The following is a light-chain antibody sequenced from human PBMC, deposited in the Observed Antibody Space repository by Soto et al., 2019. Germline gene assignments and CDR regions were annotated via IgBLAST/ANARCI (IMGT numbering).Light chain of an antibody. CDR1: QSVSSSY. Sequence: EIVLTQSPGTLSLSPGERATLSCRASQSVSSSYLAWYQQKPGQAPRLLIYGASARATGIPDRFSGSGSGTAFTLTISRLEPEDSAVYYCQQYGSSALYTFGQVTKLEIK. CDR3: QQYGSSALYT. J-gene: IGKJ2*01. V-gene: IGKV3-20*01. CDR2: GAS.